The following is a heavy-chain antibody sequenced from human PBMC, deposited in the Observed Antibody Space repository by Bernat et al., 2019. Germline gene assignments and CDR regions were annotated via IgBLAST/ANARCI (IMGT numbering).Heavy chain of an antibody. CDR3: AKARGSGSAYYNFEH. V-gene: IGHV3-23*04. J-gene: IGHJ4*02. Sequence: DVQLVESGGGLVQPLGSLRLSCAASGFPFIHYAMTWVRQPPGKGLEWVSGVRGFGGQADYAGSGKGRFTVYRDNSKNTLSVQMNGLTAEDTAIYDCAKARGSGSAYYNFEHWGQGVLVTVSS. CDR2: VRGFGGQA. CDR1: GFPFIHYA. D-gene: IGHD3-10*01.